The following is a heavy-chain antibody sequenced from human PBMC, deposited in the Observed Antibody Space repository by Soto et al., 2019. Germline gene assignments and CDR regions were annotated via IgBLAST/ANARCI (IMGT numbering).Heavy chain of an antibody. J-gene: IGHJ4*02. V-gene: IGHV4-31*03. CDR3: ARGGPVSVSPAWQLLGYFDY. CDR2: ISYTGAT. CDR1: GGSISRGAYF. D-gene: IGHD2-15*01. Sequence: SETLSLTCSVSGGSISRGAYFWTWIRQSPGKGLEWIAYISYTGATYYNPSLKSRVTILADTSKNQFSLKLNSVTSADTAVYYCARGGPVSVSPAWQLLGYFDYWGQGTLVTVSS.